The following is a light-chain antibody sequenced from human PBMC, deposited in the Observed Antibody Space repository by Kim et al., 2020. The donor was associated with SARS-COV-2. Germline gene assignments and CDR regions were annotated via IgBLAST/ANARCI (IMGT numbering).Light chain of an antibody. CDR3: SAWDRSLGAWV. CDR1: SHNGGNRG. V-gene: IGLV10-54*04. J-gene: IGLJ3*02. CDR2: KNS. Sequence: RHTVALPFTGNSHNGGNRGAAWLQQHQGHPPRLLSHKNSRRPSGISGGFSESRSGDTASLTITGLQPEDEADYNCSAWDRSLGAWVFGGGTQLTVL.